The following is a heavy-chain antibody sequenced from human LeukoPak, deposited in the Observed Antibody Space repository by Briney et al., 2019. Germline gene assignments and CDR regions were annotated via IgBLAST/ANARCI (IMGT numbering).Heavy chain of an antibody. Sequence: TSETLSLTCSVSGGSISSYYWSSIRQPPGKGLEWIGYIYYSGSTNYNPSLKSRVTISVDTSKNQFSLKLSSVTAADTAVYYCAKVETRIAVAGRVMNYYYDYMDVWGKGTTVTVSS. CDR3: AKVETRIAVAGRVMNYYYDYMDV. D-gene: IGHD6-19*01. CDR2: IYYSGST. J-gene: IGHJ6*03. CDR1: GGSISSYY. V-gene: IGHV4-59*01.